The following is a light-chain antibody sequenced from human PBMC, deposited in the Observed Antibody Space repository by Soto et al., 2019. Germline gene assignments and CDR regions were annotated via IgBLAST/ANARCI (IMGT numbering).Light chain of an antibody. J-gene: IGLJ2*01. CDR1: SSDVGSYNL. Sequence: QSALTQPASVSGSTGQSITISCTGTSSDVGSYNLVSWYQQQPGKAPKLMIYEGSRRPSGVSNRFSGSKSGNTASLTISGLQAEDEAYYYCCSYAGSSSHVVFGGGTKLTVL. CDR3: CSYAGSSSHVV. CDR2: EGS. V-gene: IGLV2-23*01.